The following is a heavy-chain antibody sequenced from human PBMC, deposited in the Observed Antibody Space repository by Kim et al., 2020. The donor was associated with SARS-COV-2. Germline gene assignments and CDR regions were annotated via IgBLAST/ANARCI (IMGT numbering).Heavy chain of an antibody. CDR1: GYTFPNYG. Sequence: ASVNVSCKTSGYTFPNYGIEWVRQAPGKGLEWMGWISPYNGNTDFAQKVRGRLTMTTDTSTNTGYMELRSLTSDDTAVYYCARGPRGKIVQGVYLDYWGQGTLVTVSS. CDR3: ARGPRGKIVQGVYLDY. J-gene: IGHJ4*02. CDR2: ISPYNGNT. D-gene: IGHD3-16*01. V-gene: IGHV1-18*01.